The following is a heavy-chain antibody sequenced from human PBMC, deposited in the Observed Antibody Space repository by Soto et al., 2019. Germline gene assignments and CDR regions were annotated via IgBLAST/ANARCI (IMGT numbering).Heavy chain of an antibody. Sequence: EVHLLESGGDLVQPGGSLRLSCTASGLTFSTYAMSWVRQAPGKGLEWVSAIGGSGTGGRTYYADSVKGRFTISRDNSKNTVYLQMNSLRADDTAVYYCANSPGGLDGYKSDYYGVDVWGQGTTVTVSS. V-gene: IGHV3-23*01. CDR1: GLTFSTYA. CDR3: ANSPGGLDGYKSDYYGVDV. J-gene: IGHJ6*02. D-gene: IGHD5-12*01. CDR2: IGGSGTGGRT.